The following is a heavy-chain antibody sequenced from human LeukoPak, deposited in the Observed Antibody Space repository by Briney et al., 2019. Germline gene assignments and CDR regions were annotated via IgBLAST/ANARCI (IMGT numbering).Heavy chain of an antibody. J-gene: IGHJ4*02. V-gene: IGHV4-38-2*01. CDR1: DYSISSDYY. Sequence: SETLSLTCGVSDYSISSDYYWGWLRPPPGEGLEWIGSIYHSGTAYYNPSLNSRVTISVDTSKNQFSLTLNSVTAAATAVYYCARVWGYTYGYFDYWGQGTLVTVSS. D-gene: IGHD5-18*01. CDR2: IYHSGTA. CDR3: ARVWGYTYGYFDY.